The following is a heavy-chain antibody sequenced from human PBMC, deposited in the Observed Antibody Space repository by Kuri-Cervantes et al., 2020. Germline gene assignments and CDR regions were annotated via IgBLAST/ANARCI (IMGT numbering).Heavy chain of an antibody. CDR2: MNPNSGNT. D-gene: IGHD3-10*01. CDR3: ARAGGYYYGSGSYYNYYYYYYYMDV. CDR1: GYTFTSYD. J-gene: IGHJ6*03. V-gene: IGHV1-8*02. Sequence: ASVKVSCKASGYTFTSYDINWVRQATGQGLEWMGWMNPNSGNTGYAQKFQGRVTMTRNTSISTTYMELSSLRSEDTAVYYCARAGGYYYGSGSYYNYYYYYYYMDVWGKGTTVTVSS.